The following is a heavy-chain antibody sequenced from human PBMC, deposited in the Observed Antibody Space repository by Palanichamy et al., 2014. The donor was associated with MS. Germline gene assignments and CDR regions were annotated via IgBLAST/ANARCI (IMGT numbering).Heavy chain of an antibody. CDR3: ARDSPSRLAFDI. V-gene: IGHV3-30-3*01. CDR2: ISYDGSNK. CDR1: GFTFSSYA. D-gene: IGHD6-25*01. J-gene: IGHJ3*02. Sequence: QVQLVEVWGRAWSSLGRSLRLSCAASGFTFSSYAMHWVRQAPGKGLEWVAVISYDGSNKYYADSVKGRFTISRDNSKNTLYLQMNSLRAEDTAVYYCARDSPSRLAFDIWGQGTMVTVSS.